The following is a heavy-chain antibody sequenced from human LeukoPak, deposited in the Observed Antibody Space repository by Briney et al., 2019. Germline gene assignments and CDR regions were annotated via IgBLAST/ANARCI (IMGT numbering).Heavy chain of an antibody. CDR2: ISGSGGST. V-gene: IGHV3-23*01. D-gene: IGHD3-10*01. J-gene: IGHJ4*02. Sequence: PGGSLRLSCAASGFTFSRNGMSWVRQAPGKGLEWVSAISGSGGSTYYADSVKGRFTISRDNSKNTLYLRMNSLRAEDTAVYYCARNILEGYGSGSYYKYWGQGTLVTVSS. CDR3: ARNILEGYGSGSYYKY. CDR1: GFTFSRNG.